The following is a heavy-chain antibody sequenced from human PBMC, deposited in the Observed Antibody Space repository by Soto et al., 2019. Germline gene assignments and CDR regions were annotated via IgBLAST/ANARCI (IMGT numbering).Heavy chain of an antibody. V-gene: IGHV3-66*01. CDR1: GFTVSSNY. Sequence: GGSLRLSCAASGFTVSSNYMSWVRQAPGKGLEWVSVIYSGGSTYYADSVKGRFTISRDNSKNTLYLQMNSLRAEDTAVYYCARDIEPHNYFDYWGQGTLVTVSS. J-gene: IGHJ4*02. CDR2: IYSGGST. CDR3: ARDIEPHNYFDY. D-gene: IGHD2-15*01.